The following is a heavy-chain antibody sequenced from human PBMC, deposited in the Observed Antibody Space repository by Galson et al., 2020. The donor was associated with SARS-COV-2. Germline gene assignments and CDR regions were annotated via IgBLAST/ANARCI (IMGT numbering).Heavy chain of an antibody. CDR2: ISYDGTTK. V-gene: IGHV3-30*04. CDR1: GFTFSGSA. CDR3: ARETDDHTSSWYYY. D-gene: IGHD6-13*01. Sequence: QLGESLKISCAASGFTFSGSAMHWVRQAPGKGLEWVAIISYDGTTKYNSDSVKGRFTISRDNSKNTLYLQMNSLRPDDTAVYYCARETDDHTSSWYYYWGQGTLVTVSS. J-gene: IGHJ4*02.